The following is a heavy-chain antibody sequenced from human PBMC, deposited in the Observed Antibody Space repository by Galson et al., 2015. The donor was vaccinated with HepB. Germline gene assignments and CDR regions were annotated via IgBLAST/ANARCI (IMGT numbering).Heavy chain of an antibody. CDR3: ARVADADYGDHTHFDF. J-gene: IGHJ4*02. D-gene: IGHD4-17*01. Sequence: SLRLSCAASGFTFDDYGMSWVRQAPGKGLEWVSGINWNGGSTGYADSVKGRFTISRDNAKNSLFLQINSLRAEDTAVYYCARVADADYGDHTHFDFWGQGVLVTVSS. CDR2: INWNGGST. V-gene: IGHV3-20*04. CDR1: GFTFDDYG.